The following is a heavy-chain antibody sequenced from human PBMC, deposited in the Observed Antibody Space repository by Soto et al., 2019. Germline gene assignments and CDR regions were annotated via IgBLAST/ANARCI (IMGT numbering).Heavy chain of an antibody. D-gene: IGHD2-2*01. CDR2: ISYDGSNK. V-gene: IGHV3-30*18. CDR1: GITFSNYG. Sequence: QVQLVESGGGVVQPGRSLRLPCADSGITFSNYGMHWVRQAPGKGLEWVAVISYDGSNKYNADYVKGRFTISRDNSKKTVYLPMDSWRDEDTDGYYAAKVVGYCTSSSCYREAYYYYGMDVWGQGTTVTVSS. CDR3: AKVVGYCTSSSCYREAYYYYGMDV. J-gene: IGHJ6*02.